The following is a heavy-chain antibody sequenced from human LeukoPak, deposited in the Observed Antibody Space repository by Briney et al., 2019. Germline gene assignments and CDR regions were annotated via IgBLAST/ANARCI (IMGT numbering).Heavy chain of an antibody. CDR1: GYTFTSYY. Sequence: ASVKVPCKASGYTFTSYYMHWVRQAPGQGLEWMGIINPSGGSTSYAQKFQGRVTMTRDTSTSTVYMELSSLRSEDTAVYYCAREGDIVATTNVYYYGMDVWGQGTTVTVSS. D-gene: IGHD5-12*01. J-gene: IGHJ6*02. CDR2: INPSGGST. CDR3: AREGDIVATTNVYYYGMDV. V-gene: IGHV1-46*01.